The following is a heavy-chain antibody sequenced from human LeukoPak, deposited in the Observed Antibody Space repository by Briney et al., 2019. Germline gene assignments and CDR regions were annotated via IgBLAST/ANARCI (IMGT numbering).Heavy chain of an antibody. Sequence: SETLSLTCTVSGGSISSYYWSWIRQPPGKGLEWIGYIYYSGSTNYNPSLKSRVTISVDTSKNQFSLKLSSVTAADTAVYYCARGYSSSWYRVDWFDPWGQGTLVTVSS. CDR1: GGSISSYY. D-gene: IGHD6-13*01. J-gene: IGHJ5*02. V-gene: IGHV4-59*08. CDR2: IYYSGST. CDR3: ARGYSSSWYRVDWFDP.